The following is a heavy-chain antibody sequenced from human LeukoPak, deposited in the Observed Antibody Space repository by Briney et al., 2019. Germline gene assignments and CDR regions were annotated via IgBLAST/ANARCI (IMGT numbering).Heavy chain of an antibody. J-gene: IGHJ5*02. CDR1: GGSISSYY. CDR2: IYYSGST. Sequence: PSETLSLTCTVSGGSISSYYWSWIRQPPGKGLEWMGYIYYSGSTNYNPSLKSRVTISVDTSKNQFSLKLSSVTAADTAVYYCARGVWAPAADNWFDPWGQGTLVTVSS. V-gene: IGHV4-59*01. D-gene: IGHD2-2*01. CDR3: ARGVWAPAADNWFDP.